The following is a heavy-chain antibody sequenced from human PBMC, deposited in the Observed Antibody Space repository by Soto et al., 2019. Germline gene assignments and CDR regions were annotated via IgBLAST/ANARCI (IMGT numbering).Heavy chain of an antibody. CDR1: GFTFSNAW. D-gene: IGHD1-20*01. CDR3: TIDHPINNN. CDR2: IKSKTNGGTT. Sequence: GGSLRLSCGASGFTFSNAWMSWVRQAPGKGLEWVGRIKSKTNGGTTDYAAAVKGRFTISRDNSKNTLSLQMNSLKTEDTAVYYCTIDHPINNNWGQGTLVTVSS. V-gene: IGHV3-15*01. J-gene: IGHJ4*02.